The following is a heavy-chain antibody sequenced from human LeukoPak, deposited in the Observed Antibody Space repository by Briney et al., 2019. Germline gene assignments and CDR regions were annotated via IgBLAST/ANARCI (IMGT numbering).Heavy chain of an antibody. Sequence: GRSLRLSCAASGFTFDDYAMHWVRQAPGKGLGWVSGISWNSGSIGYADSGKCRFTIFRDHAKNSLYLQMNSLRAEDTPLYYCAKGASSGWMYNWFDPWGQGTLVTVSS. CDR2: ISWNSGSI. D-gene: IGHD6-19*01. J-gene: IGHJ5*02. V-gene: IGHV3-9*01. CDR1: GFTFDDYA. CDR3: AKGASSGWMYNWFDP.